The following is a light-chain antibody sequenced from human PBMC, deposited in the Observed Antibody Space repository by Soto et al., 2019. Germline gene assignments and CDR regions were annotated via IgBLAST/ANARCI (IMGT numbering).Light chain of an antibody. CDR3: QSYDSSLSGWV. V-gene: IGLV1-40*01. Sequence: VLTQPPSVSGAPGQRATISCTGSSSNIGAGYDVHWYQHLPGTAPKLLIYGSSNRPSGVPDRFSGSKSGTSASLAITGLQAEDEADYYCQSYDSSLSGWVFGGGTKLTVL. CDR1: SSNIGAGYD. CDR2: GSS. J-gene: IGLJ3*02.